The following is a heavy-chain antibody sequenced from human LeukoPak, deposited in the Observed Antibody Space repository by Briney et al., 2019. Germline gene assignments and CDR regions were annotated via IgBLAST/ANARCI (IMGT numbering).Heavy chain of an antibody. V-gene: IGHV3-21*01. CDR3: SRWGGPLEWLFLGTDV. CDR1: GFTFSSYS. CDR2: ISSSSSYI. D-gene: IGHD3-3*01. J-gene: IGHJ6*04. Sequence: GGSLRLSCAASGFTFSSYSMNWVRQAPGKGLEWVSSISSSSSYIYYADSVKGRFTISRDNAKNSLYLQMNSLRAEDTAVYYCSRWGGPLEWLFLGTDVWGKGTTVTVSS.